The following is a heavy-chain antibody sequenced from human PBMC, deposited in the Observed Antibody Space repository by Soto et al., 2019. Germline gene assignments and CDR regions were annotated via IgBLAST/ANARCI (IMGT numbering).Heavy chain of an antibody. J-gene: IGHJ4*02. CDR3: ARGLYSGWHYFDY. V-gene: IGHV3-66*01. Sequence: EVQLVESGGGLVQPGGSLRLSCAASGFTASSNYMSWVRQATGKGLEWVSVIYSGGSTYYADSVKGRFTISIDNSKNTLYLQMNSLRAEDTAVYYCARGLYSGWHYFDYWGQGTLVTVSS. CDR1: GFTASSNY. CDR2: IYSGGST. D-gene: IGHD5-12*01.